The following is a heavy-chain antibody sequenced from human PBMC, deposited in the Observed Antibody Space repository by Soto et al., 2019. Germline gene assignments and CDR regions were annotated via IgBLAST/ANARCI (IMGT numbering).Heavy chain of an antibody. CDR3: ARRSGSYFDY. CDR1: GGSISSYY. CDR2: IYYSGST. J-gene: IGHJ4*02. Sequence: SETLSLACTVSGGSISSYYWSWIRQPPGKGLEWIGYIYYSGSTNYNPSLKSRVTISVDTSKNQFSLKLSSVTAADTAVYYCARRSGSYFDYWGQGTLVTVSS. V-gene: IGHV4-59*08. D-gene: IGHD3-16*01.